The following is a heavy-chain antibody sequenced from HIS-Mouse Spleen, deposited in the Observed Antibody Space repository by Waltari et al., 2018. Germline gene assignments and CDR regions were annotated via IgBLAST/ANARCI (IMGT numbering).Heavy chain of an antibody. CDR2: IKSDGGSP. V-gene: IGHV3-74*01. Sequence: EVQLVESGGGLVQPGGSLRLSCAASGFTFSSYWMHWVRQAPGKGLGWVSRIKSDGGSPSYADSVKGRFTISRDNAKNSLYLQMNSLRAEDTAVYYCAREPHYGGNSHFDYWGQGTLVTVSS. CDR1: GFTFSSYW. CDR3: AREPHYGGNSHFDY. D-gene: IGHD4-17*01. J-gene: IGHJ4*02.